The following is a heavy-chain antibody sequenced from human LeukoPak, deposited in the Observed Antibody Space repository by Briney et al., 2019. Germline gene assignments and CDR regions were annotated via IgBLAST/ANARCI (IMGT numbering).Heavy chain of an antibody. CDR2: IYTSGST. V-gene: IGHV4-4*07. J-gene: IGHJ3*02. Sequence: PSETLSLTCTVSGGSISSYYWSWIRQPAGKGLEWIGRIYTSGSTNYNPSLKSRVTMSVDTSKNQFSLKLSSVTAADTAVYYCARDSTYYYDSSPTSVAFDIWGQGTMVTVSS. D-gene: IGHD3-22*01. CDR3: ARDSTYYYDSSPTSVAFDI. CDR1: GGSISSYY.